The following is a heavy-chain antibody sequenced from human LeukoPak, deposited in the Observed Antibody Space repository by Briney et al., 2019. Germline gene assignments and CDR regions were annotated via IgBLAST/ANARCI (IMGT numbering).Heavy chain of an antibody. J-gene: IGHJ6*03. V-gene: IGHV3-30-3*01. CDR3: ARGIIGGAYYYYYLDV. CDR1: GFTFSNYA. Sequence: GGSLRLSCAASGFTFSNYAIHWVRQAPGKGLEWMAVISYDGSNKYYAASVKGRFTISRDNSENTVDLQMNSLGAEDTALYYCARGIIGGAYYYYYLDVWGKGTTVTVSS. D-gene: IGHD2-21*01. CDR2: ISYDGSNK.